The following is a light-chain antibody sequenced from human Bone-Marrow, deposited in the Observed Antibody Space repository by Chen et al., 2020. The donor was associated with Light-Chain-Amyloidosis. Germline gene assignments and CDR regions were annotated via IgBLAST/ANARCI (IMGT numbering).Light chain of an antibody. V-gene: IGLV3-25*03. CDR3: QSADSSGTYEVI. J-gene: IGLJ2*01. CDR1: DLPTKY. Sequence: SYELTHPPSVSVYRAQTARITCSGDDLPTKYAYWYQQKPGPAPVLVIHRDTERPSVISERFSGSSSGTTATLTISGVQAEDEADYHCQSADSSGTYEVIFGGGTKLTVL. CDR2: RDT.